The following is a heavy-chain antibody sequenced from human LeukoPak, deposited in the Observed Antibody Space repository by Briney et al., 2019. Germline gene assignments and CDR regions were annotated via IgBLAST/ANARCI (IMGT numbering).Heavy chain of an antibody. CDR2: IYTSGST. V-gene: IGHV4-4*07. CDR1: GGSISSYY. J-gene: IGHJ4*02. D-gene: IGHD5-18*01. Sequence: SETLSLTCTVSGGSISSYYWSWIRQPAGKGLEWIGRIYTSGSTYCNPSLKSRVTISVDTSKNQFSLKLSSVTAADTAVYYCARIYSSKSGLWYFDYWGQGTLVTVSS. CDR3: ARIYSSKSGLWYFDY.